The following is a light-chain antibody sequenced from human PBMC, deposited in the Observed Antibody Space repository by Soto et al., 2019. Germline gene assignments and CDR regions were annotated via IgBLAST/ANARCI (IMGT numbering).Light chain of an antibody. J-gene: IGKJ4*01. Sequence: DIQMTQSSSCLSASVGDIVTITCQASQDISNYLNWYQQKPGKAPKLLIYDASNFETGVPSRFSGSGSGTDFTFTISSLQPEDIATYYCQQYDNLTLTVAEGPK. CDR3: QQYDNLTLT. CDR2: DAS. V-gene: IGKV1-33*01. CDR1: QDISNY.